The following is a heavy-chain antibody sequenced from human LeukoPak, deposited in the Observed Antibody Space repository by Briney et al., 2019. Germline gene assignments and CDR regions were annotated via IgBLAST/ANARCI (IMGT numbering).Heavy chain of an antibody. CDR1: GFTFSSYG. V-gene: IGHV3-30*18. D-gene: IGHD3-10*01. CDR2: ISYDGSNK. Sequence: GGSLRLSCAASGFTFSSYGMHWVRQAPGKGLEWVAVISYDGSNKYYADSVKGRFTISRDNSKNTLYLQMNSLRAEDTAVYYCAKEMRFGEGIDYWGQGTLVTVSS. CDR3: AKEMRFGEGIDY. J-gene: IGHJ4*02.